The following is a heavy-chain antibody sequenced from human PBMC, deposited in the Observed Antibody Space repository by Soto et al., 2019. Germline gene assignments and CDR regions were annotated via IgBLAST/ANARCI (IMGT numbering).Heavy chain of an antibody. Sequence: SETLSLTCSVSGGSISSSSYYWGWIRQPPGKGLEWIGSIYYSGSTYYNPSLKSRVTISVDTSKNQFSLKLSSVTAADTAVYYCARRGSGSYSDYWGQGTLVTVSS. CDR1: GGSISSSSYY. D-gene: IGHD3-10*01. V-gene: IGHV4-39*01. J-gene: IGHJ4*02. CDR3: ARRGSGSYSDY. CDR2: IYYSGST.